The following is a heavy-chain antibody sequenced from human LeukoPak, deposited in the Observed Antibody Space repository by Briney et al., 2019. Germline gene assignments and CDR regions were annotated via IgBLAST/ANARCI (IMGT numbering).Heavy chain of an antibody. D-gene: IGHD3-10*01. CDR2: IYYSGST. J-gene: IGHJ4*02. V-gene: IGHV4-59*01. CDR3: ARGSEWFGELTPFDY. CDR1: GGSISSYY. Sequence: SETLSLTCTASGGSISSYYWSWIRQPPGKGLEWIGYIYYSGSTNYNPSLKSRVTISVDTSKNQFSLKLSSVTAADTAVYYCARGSEWFGELTPFDYWGQGTLVTVSS.